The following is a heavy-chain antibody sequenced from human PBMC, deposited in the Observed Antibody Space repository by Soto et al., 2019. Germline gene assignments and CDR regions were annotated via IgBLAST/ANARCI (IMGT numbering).Heavy chain of an antibody. D-gene: IGHD6-13*01. CDR3: AKDRAAAGVPARTYGMDV. CDR1: GFTFSSYA. J-gene: IGHJ6*02. V-gene: IGHV3-23*01. Sequence: HPGGSLRLSCAASGFTFSSYAMSWVRQAPGKGLEWVSAISGSGGSTYYADSVKGRFTISRDNSKNTLYLQMNSLRAEDTAVYYCAKDRAAAGVPARTYGMDVWGQGTTVTVSS. CDR2: ISGSGGST.